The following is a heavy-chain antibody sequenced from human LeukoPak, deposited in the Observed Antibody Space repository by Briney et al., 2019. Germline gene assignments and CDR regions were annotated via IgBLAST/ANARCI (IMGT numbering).Heavy chain of an antibody. CDR3: ARTGGASYDFWRGYSAAAMDV. D-gene: IGHD3-3*01. V-gene: IGHV4-59*08. CDR1: GGSIDSYY. J-gene: IGHJ6*02. Sequence: SATLSRTCTLSGGSIDSYYCSWIRQPPAPRPAWIAYISYSGSTKYNPSLQSRVTISLAPSKNQFSLRLSSVTAADTAVYYCARTGGASYDFWRGYSAAAMDVWGQGTTVTVSS. CDR2: ISYSGST.